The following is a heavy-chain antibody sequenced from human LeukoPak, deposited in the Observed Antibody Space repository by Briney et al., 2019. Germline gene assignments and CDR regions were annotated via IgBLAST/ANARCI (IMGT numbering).Heavy chain of an antibody. CDR2: ISYDGSNK. V-gene: IGHV3-30*04. CDR1: GFTFSSYA. J-gene: IGHJ6*02. Sequence: PGRSLRLSCAASGFTFSSYAMHWVRQAPGKGLEWVAVISYDGSNKYYADSAKGRFTISRDNSKNTLYLQMNSLRAEDTAVYYCARGRYGIVGATPFYYYYGMDVWGQGTTVTVSS. D-gene: IGHD1-26*01. CDR3: ARGRYGIVGATPFYYYYGMDV.